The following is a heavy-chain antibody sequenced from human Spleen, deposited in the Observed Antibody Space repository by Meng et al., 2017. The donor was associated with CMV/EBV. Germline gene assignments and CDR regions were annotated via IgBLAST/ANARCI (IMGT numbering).Heavy chain of an antibody. Sequence: ASVKVSCKASGYTFTSYDINWVRQATGQGLEWMGWMNPNSGNTGYAQKFQGRVTITRNTSISTAYMELSSLRSEDTAVYYCARDGYSNYLYYYYYGMDVWGQGTTVTVSS. CDR3: ARDGYSNYLYYYYYGMDV. J-gene: IGHJ6*02. D-gene: IGHD4-11*01. V-gene: IGHV1-8*03. CDR1: GYTFTSYD. CDR2: MNPNSGNT.